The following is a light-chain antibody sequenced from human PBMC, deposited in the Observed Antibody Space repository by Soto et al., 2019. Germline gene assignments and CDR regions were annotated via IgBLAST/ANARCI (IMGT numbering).Light chain of an antibody. J-gene: IGKJ1*01. V-gene: IGKV3-11*01. CDR1: QYINTR. CDR3: HQRQSWPRT. CDR2: QTS. Sequence: IVLTQSPATLSSFPGERVTLSCRASQYINTRLAWYQHRPGQAPRLLIYQTSIRAAGIPARFSASGSGTDFTLTISDVQPEDFALYYCHQRQSWPRTFGQGTKVDIK.